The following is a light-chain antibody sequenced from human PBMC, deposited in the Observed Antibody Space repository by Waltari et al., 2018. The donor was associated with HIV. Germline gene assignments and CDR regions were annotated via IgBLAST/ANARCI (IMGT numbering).Light chain of an antibody. V-gene: IGLV2-14*03. J-gene: IGLJ2*01. CDR3: SSYTSSSTVV. CDR1: SSDVGGYNY. Sequence: QSALTQPASVSGSPGQSITISCTGTSSDVGGYNYVSWYQQHPGKAPKLMIYDVSKLPSGVSNRFSVSKSGNTASLTISGLQAEDEADCYCSSYTSSSTVVFGGGTKLTVL. CDR2: DVS.